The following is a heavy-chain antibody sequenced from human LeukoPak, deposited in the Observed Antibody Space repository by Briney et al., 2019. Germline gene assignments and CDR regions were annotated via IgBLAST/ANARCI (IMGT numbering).Heavy chain of an antibody. CDR2: INYSGTS. Sequence: SETLSLTCIVSGDSTSSDYWSWIRQSPGKGLEWIGYINYSGTSEYNPSLKSRLTISVDTSKNQVSLKMRSVTAADTAVYYCARLDCISDTCYNYWALGALVTVSS. J-gene: IGHJ4*02. D-gene: IGHD2-21*01. CDR3: ARLDCISDTCYNY. CDR1: GDSTSSDY. V-gene: IGHV4-59*08.